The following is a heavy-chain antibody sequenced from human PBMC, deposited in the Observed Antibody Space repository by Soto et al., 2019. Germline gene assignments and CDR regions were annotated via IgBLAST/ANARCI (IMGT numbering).Heavy chain of an antibody. Sequence: QVQLVESGGGVVQPGRSLRLSCAASGFTFSSYAMHWVRQAPGKGLEWVAVISYDGSNKYYADSVKGRFTISRDNSKNTLYLQMNSLRLEVTAVYYRARPLWRDDYNWGYFDLWGRGTLVTVSS. J-gene: IGHJ2*01. CDR1: GFTFSSYA. D-gene: IGHD4-4*01. CDR3: ARPLWRDDYNWGYFDL. CDR2: ISYDGSNK. V-gene: IGHV3-30-3*01.